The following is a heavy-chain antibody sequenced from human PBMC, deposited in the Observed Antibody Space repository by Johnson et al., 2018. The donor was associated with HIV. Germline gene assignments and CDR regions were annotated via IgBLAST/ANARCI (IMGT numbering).Heavy chain of an antibody. Sequence: VQLVESGGGLIQPGGSLRLSCAASGFTVSSNYMSWVRQAPGKGLEWVSVIYSGGSTYYADSVKGRFTTSRDNSKNTLYLQMNSLRAEDTAVYYCASRVVWSSGWSDAFDIWGQGTMVTVSS. CDR3: ASRVVWSSGWSDAFDI. J-gene: IGHJ3*02. CDR2: IYSGGST. V-gene: IGHV3-53*01. CDR1: GFTVSSNY. D-gene: IGHD6-19*01.